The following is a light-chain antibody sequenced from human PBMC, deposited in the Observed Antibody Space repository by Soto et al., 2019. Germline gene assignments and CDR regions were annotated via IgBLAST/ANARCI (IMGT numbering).Light chain of an antibody. V-gene: IGLV1-40*01. CDR1: SSNIWAGYD. Sequence: QSVLTQPPSVSGAPGQRVTISCTGSSSNIWAGYDVHWYQQLPGTAPKLLIYGNSNRPSGVPDRFSGSKSGTSASLAITGLQAEDEADDYCQSYDSSLSDWVFGGGPKVTVL. CDR2: GNS. J-gene: IGLJ3*02. CDR3: QSYDSSLSDWV.